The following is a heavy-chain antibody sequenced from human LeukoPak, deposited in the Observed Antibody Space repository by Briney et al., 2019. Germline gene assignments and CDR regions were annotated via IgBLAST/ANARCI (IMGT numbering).Heavy chain of an antibody. CDR3: ARDRERNPHYYDNSGSDY. CDR1: GFTFSSYS. CDR2: ISSSSSYI. V-gene: IGHV3-21*01. Sequence: GGSLRLFCAASGFTFSSYSMNWVRQAPGKWLEWVSSISSSSSYIYYADSVKGRFTISRDNAKNSLYLQMNSLRAEDTAVYYCARDRERNPHYYDNSGSDYWGQGTLVTVSS. J-gene: IGHJ4*02. D-gene: IGHD3-22*01.